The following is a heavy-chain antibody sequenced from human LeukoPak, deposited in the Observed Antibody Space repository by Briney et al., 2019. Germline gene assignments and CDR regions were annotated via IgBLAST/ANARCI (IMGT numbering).Heavy chain of an antibody. V-gene: IGHV1-18*01. D-gene: IGHD3-22*01. Sequence: ASVKVSCKASGYMFSSYGISWVRQAPGQGLEWMGWTSANNGNANYAQKLQGRVTMTRDTSTSTAYMELRSLRSDDTAVYYCARDVSHRLFYDSSGYYILFDYWGQGTLVTVSS. CDR2: TSANNGNA. CDR3: ARDVSHRLFYDSSGYYILFDY. CDR1: GYMFSSYG. J-gene: IGHJ4*02.